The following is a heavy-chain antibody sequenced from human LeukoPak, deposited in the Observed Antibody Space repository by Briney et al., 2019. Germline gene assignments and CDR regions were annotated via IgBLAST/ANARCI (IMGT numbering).Heavy chain of an antibody. CDR3: GRGITMVRGVIGGY. CDR1: GYTFTSYD. V-gene: IGHV1-8*01. CDR2: MNPNSGNT. Sequence: ASVKVSCKASGYTFTSYDINWVRQATGQGLEWMGWMNPNSGNTGYAQKFQGRVTMTRNTSISTAYMELSSLRSEDTAVYYCGRGITMVRGVIGGYWGQGTLVTVSS. D-gene: IGHD3-10*01. J-gene: IGHJ4*02.